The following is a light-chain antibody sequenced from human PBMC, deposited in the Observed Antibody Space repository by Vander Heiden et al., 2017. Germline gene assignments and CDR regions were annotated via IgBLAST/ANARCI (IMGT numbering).Light chain of an antibody. CDR1: QSISSY. CDR3: QQSDSTPIT. V-gene: IGKV1-39*01. J-gene: IGKJ5*01. CDR2: AAS. Sequence: ETQMTQSPSSLAASVGDRVTITCRASQSISSYLNWYQQKPGKAPKLLIYAASSLQSGVPSRFSGSGSGTDFTLTISRLQPEDFATYYCQQSDSTPITFGQGTRMDIK.